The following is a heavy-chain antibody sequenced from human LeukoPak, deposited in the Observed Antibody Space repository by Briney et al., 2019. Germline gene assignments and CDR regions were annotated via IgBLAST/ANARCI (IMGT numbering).Heavy chain of an antibody. Sequence: PGGSLRLSCAASGFTFSSYSMNWARQAPGKGLEWVSAISGSGGSTYYADSVKGRFTISRDNSKNTLYLQMNSLRAEDTAVYYCAKPRVPDIVVAQGFDYWGQGTLVTVSS. CDR1: GFTFSSYS. CDR2: ISGSGGST. D-gene: IGHD2-2*01. CDR3: AKPRVPDIVVAQGFDY. V-gene: IGHV3-23*01. J-gene: IGHJ4*02.